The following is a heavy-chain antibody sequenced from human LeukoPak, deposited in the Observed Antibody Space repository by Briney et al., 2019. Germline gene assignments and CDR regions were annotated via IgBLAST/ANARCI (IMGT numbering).Heavy chain of an antibody. Sequence: GGSLRLSCAASGFTFSTYGMHWVRQAPGKGLEWVAVIWYDGRNKYYADSVKGRFTISRDNSKNTLYLQMNSLRAEDTAVYYCARGEYRNSATLDYWGQGTLVTVSS. J-gene: IGHJ4*02. CDR3: ARGEYRNSATLDY. CDR2: IWYDGRNK. V-gene: IGHV3-33*01. CDR1: GFTFSTYG. D-gene: IGHD6-6*01.